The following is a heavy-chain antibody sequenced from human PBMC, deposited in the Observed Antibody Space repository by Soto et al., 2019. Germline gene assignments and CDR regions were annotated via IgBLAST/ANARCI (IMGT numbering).Heavy chain of an antibody. CDR1: GFTFSSYA. CDR3: ARDAWYSSGWFDY. J-gene: IGHJ4*02. CDR2: ISYDGSNK. V-gene: IGHV3-30-3*01. D-gene: IGHD6-19*01. Sequence: QVQLVESGGGVVQPGRSLRLSCAASGFTFSSYAMHWVRQAPGKGLEWVAVISYDGSNKYYADSVKGRFTISRDNSKNTLYLQMNSLSAEDTAVYYCARDAWYSSGWFDYWGQGTLVTVSS.